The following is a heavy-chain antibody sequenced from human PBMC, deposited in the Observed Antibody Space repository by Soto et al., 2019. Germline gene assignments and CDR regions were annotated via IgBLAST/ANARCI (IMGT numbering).Heavy chain of an antibody. D-gene: IGHD2-15*01. Sequence: QVQLQESGPGLVKPSQTLSLTCTFSGGSISSGGYYWSWIRQHPGKGLEWIGYIYYSGSTYYNPSLKSRVTISVDTSKNQFSLKLSSVTAADTAVYYCARDLHSQGPDAFDIWGQGTMVTVSS. CDR1: GGSISSGGYY. CDR2: IYYSGST. CDR3: ARDLHSQGPDAFDI. V-gene: IGHV4-31*03. J-gene: IGHJ3*02.